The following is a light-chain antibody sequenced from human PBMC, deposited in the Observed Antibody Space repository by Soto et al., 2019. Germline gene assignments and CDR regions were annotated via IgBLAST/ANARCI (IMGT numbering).Light chain of an antibody. CDR1: GSDVGDYNY. J-gene: IGLJ2*01. CDR2: EVT. V-gene: IGLV2-8*01. Sequence: QSALTQPPSASGSPGQSVTIACTGTGSDVGDYNYVSWYQQHPSKAPKLLIYEVTKRPSGVPDRVSGSKSANTASLTVSGLQAEDEADYCCSSYAGSDSFEVFVGGTKVTVL. CDR3: SSYAGSDSFEV.